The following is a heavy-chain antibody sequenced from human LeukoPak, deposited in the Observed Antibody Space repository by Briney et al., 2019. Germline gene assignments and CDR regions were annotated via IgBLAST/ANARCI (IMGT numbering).Heavy chain of an antibody. CDR3: ARGGYRGSGWFFGIDY. J-gene: IGHJ4*02. CDR1: GFTFSSYS. D-gene: IGHD6-19*01. CDR2: ISSSSNYI. Sequence: GGSLRLSCAASGFTFSSYSMNWVRQAPGKGLEWVSSISSSSNYIYYADSAKGRFTISRDNAKNSLYLQMNSLRAEDTAVYYCARGGYRGSGWFFGIDYWGQGTLVTVSS. V-gene: IGHV3-21*01.